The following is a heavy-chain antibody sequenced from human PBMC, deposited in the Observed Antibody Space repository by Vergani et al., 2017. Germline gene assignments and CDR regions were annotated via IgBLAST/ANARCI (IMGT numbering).Heavy chain of an antibody. CDR1: GGTFSNYG. CDR2: IIPMFGKT. J-gene: IGHJ4*02. Sequence: QIQLVQSGAEVKKPGSSVKVSCKAPGGTFSNYGISWVRQAPGQGLEWMGGIIPMFGKTIYTQKFQGRVTITADESTSTAYMELSSLLSEDTAVYYCARTLTRFLEWLLYFDYWGRGTLVTVSS. D-gene: IGHD3-3*01. CDR3: ARTLTRFLEWLLYFDY. V-gene: IGHV1-69*01.